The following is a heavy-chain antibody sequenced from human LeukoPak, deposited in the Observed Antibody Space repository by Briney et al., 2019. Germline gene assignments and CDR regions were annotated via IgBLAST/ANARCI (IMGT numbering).Heavy chain of an antibody. J-gene: IGHJ5*02. CDR3: AGARPYSRLTNWFDP. V-gene: IGHV4-4*02. CDR1: GVSMSTNNW. CDR2: IYYSGST. D-gene: IGHD6-13*01. Sequence: SETLSLTCAVSGVSMSTNNWWSWVRQPPGKGLEWIGEIYYSGSTNYNSSLKSRVTISIDRSKNQFSVNLTSVTAADTAVYYCAGARPYSRLTNWFDPWGQGTLVTVSS.